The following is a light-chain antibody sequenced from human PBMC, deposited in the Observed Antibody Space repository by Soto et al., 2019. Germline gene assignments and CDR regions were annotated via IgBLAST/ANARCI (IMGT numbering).Light chain of an antibody. CDR1: QSVSKNY. Sequence: IVLTQSPGTLSLSAGERATLSCRASQSVSKNYLAWYQQKPGQARRLLIYGASNRATGIPDRFSGSGSGTDFTLTISRMEPEDFAVYYCQQYGSSGTFGQGTKVDIK. CDR3: QQYGSSGT. CDR2: GAS. J-gene: IGKJ1*01. V-gene: IGKV3-20*01.